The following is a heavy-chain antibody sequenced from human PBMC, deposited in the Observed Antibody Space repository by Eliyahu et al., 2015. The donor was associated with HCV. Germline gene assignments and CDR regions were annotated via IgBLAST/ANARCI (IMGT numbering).Heavy chain of an antibody. J-gene: IGHJ5*02. V-gene: IGHV4-59*01. CDR2: IHXSGST. CDR1: GGSITTYS. Sequence: QVQLQESGPGLVKPSETLSLTCXVSGGSITTYSWSWIRQPPGKGLEXIGYIHXSGSTNCNPSLKXRVTISVDTSKNQFSLNLTSVTAADTAVYYCASGGGGIAVAGTGGWFDPWGQGTQVTVSS. CDR3: ASGGGGIAVAGTGGWFDP. D-gene: IGHD6-19*01.